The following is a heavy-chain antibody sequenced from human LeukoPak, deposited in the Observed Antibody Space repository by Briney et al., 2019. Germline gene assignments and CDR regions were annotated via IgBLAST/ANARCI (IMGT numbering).Heavy chain of an antibody. CDR1: GGTFSSYA. J-gene: IGHJ4*02. V-gene: IGHV1-69*13. D-gene: IGHD6-19*01. CDR2: IIPIFGTA. CDR3: AKDRRQWLVHPFDY. Sequence: ASVKVSCKASGGTFSSYAISWVRQAPGQGLEWMGGIIPIFGTANYAQKFQGRVTITADESTSTAYMELSSLRSEDTAVYYCAKDRRQWLVHPFDYWGQGTLVTVSS.